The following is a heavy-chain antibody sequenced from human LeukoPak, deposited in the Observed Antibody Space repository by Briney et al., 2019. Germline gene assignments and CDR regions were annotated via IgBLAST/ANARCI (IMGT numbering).Heavy chain of an antibody. D-gene: IGHD2-15*01. CDR3: AGPRGGPEAYYYGMDV. V-gene: IGHV4-59*08. CDR2: IYYSGST. CDR1: GGSISSYY. J-gene: IGHJ6*02. Sequence: LETLSLTCTVSGGSISSYYWSWIRQPPGKGLEWIGYIYYSGSTNYNPSLKSRVTISVDTSKNQFSLKLSSVTAADTAVYYCAGPRGGPEAYYYGMDVWGQGTTVTVSS.